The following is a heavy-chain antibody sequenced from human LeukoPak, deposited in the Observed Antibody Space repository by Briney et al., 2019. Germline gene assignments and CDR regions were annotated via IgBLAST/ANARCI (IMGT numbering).Heavy chain of an antibody. CDR2: INPNSGGT. V-gene: IGHV1-2*02. J-gene: IGHJ4*02. CDR3: ARGQYQLPIDPDFDH. D-gene: IGHD2-2*01. CDR1: GYTFTGYY. Sequence: ASVKVSCKASGYTFTGYYMHWVRQAPGQGLEWMGWINPNSGGTNYAQKFQGRVTMTRDTSISTAYMELSRLRSDDTAVYYCARGQYQLPIDPDFDHWGQGTLVTVSS.